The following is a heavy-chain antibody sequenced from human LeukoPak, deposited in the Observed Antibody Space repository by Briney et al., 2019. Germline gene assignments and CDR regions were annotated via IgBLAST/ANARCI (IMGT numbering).Heavy chain of an antibody. J-gene: IGHJ3*02. Sequence: SETLSLTCTVSGGSISSYCWSWIRQPPGKGLEWIGYIYYNESTNYNPSLNRRVTISVDTSKNQFSFKLSSVTAADTAVYYCARDSTTGAFDIWGQGTMVTVSS. CDR3: ARDSTTGAFDI. V-gene: IGHV4-59*12. CDR2: IYYNEST. D-gene: IGHD1-14*01. CDR1: GGSISSYC.